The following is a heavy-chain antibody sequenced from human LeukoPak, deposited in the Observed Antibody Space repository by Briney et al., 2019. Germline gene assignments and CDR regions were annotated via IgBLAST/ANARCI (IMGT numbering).Heavy chain of an antibody. CDR3: ARAALLGPPYDFWSGYYMDV. Sequence: SETLSLTCTVSGGSISSYYWSWIRQPPGKGLEWIGSIYHSGSTYYNPSLKSRVTISVDTSKNQFSLKLSSVTAADTAVYYCARAALLGPPYDFWSGYYMDVWGKGTTVTVSS. D-gene: IGHD3-3*01. CDR1: GGSISSYY. CDR2: IYHSGST. J-gene: IGHJ6*03. V-gene: IGHV4-59*01.